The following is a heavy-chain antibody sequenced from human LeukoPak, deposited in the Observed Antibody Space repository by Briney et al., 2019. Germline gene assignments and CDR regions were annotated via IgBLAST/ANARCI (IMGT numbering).Heavy chain of an antibody. D-gene: IGHD4-17*01. CDR1: GGSFRGYY. J-gene: IGHJ4*02. CDR2: INHSGST. CDR3: ARGTTVSPFDY. V-gene: IGHV4-34*01. Sequence: SETLSLTCAVYGGSFRGYYWRWIRHPPGKGLEGSGEINHSGSTNCNPSLKSRVTRSVDTSKSQFSLKLSSVTAADTAVYYCARGTTVSPFDYWGQGTLVTVSS.